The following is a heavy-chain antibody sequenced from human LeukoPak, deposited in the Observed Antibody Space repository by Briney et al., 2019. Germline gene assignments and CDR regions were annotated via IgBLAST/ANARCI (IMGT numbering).Heavy chain of an antibody. Sequence: GASVKVSCKASGYTFTSYYMHWVRQAPGQGLVWMGIINPSGGSTSYAQKFQGRVTMTRDMSTSTVYMELSSLRSEDTAVYYCARGDIVLMVYAIHNWFDPWGQGTLVTVSS. CDR3: ARGDIVLMVYAIHNWFDP. J-gene: IGHJ5*02. CDR1: GYTFTSYY. V-gene: IGHV1-46*01. D-gene: IGHD2-8*01. CDR2: INPSGGST.